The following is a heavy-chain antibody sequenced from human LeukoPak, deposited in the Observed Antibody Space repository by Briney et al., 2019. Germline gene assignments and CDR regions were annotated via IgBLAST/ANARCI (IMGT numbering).Heavy chain of an antibody. Sequence: PSETLSLTCTVSGGSINNRKYYWGWIRQPPRKGLEWIGSFYYSESPYYNPSLKSRVTISADTSKNQLSLELYSVTAADTAEYYCARRYSYGSGMYGLDVWGQGTTVTVSS. V-gene: IGHV4-39*01. CDR3: ARRYSYGSGMYGLDV. D-gene: IGHD3-10*01. CDR1: GGSINNRKYY. J-gene: IGHJ6*02. CDR2: FYYSESP.